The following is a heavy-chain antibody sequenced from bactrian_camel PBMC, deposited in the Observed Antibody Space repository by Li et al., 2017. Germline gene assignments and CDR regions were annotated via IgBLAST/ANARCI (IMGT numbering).Heavy chain of an antibody. Sequence: HVQLVESGGGSVQAGGSLTLSCTYSGFTSDPSDMGWYRRLPGNECELVAVISADGFANYIDSAKGRFTISRDNAKNTMFLQMNSLKPEDTAVYYCAADSLSGTSVHAVGVASVWAYKYWGQGTQVTVS. D-gene: IGHD3*01. J-gene: IGHJ4*01. CDR2: ISADGFA. V-gene: IGHV3S55*01. CDR1: GFTSDPSD. CDR3: AADSLSGTSVHAVGVASVWAYKY.